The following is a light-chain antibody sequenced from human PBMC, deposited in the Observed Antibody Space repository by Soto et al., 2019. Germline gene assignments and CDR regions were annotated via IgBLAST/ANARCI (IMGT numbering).Light chain of an antibody. Sequence: DIPLTQSPSFLSASVGDRVTITCRASQGISSYLAWYQQKPGKAPKLLIYAASTLQSGVPSRFSGSGSGTEFTLTISSLQPEDFATDYCQQLNSYPPFTFGPGTKVDIK. CDR3: QQLNSYPPFT. J-gene: IGKJ3*01. CDR1: QGISSY. CDR2: AAS. V-gene: IGKV1-9*01.